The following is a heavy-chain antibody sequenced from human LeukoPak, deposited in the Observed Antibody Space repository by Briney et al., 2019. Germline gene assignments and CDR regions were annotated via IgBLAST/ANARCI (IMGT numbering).Heavy chain of an antibody. CDR3: ARHAKAYGSSCDY. CDR1: GYSFTTYW. D-gene: IGHD6-13*01. Sequence: GESLRISCKGSGYSFTTYWISWVRQMPGKXXEWMGRIDPSDSYTNYSPSFQGHVTISADKSFSTAYLQWTSLKASDTAMYYCARHAKAYGSSCDYWGQGTLVTVSS. V-gene: IGHV5-10-1*01. J-gene: IGHJ4*02. CDR2: IDPSDSYT.